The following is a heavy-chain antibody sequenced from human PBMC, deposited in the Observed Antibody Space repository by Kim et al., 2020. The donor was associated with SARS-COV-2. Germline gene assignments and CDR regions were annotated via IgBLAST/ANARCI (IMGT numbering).Heavy chain of an antibody. CDR2: TYYKSKWFN. V-gene: IGHV6-1*01. D-gene: IGHD7-27*01. CDR1: GDFVSTNAAG. J-gene: IGHJ4*02. CDR3: AREPLGPPSRYEY. Sequence: SQTLSLTCAISGDFVSTNAAGWNWIRQSPSRGLEWLGRTYYKSKWFNDYAVPVKTRITIKPDTSKNHFSPQLDFVTPEDTAVYYCAREPLGPPSRYEYWGQGILVTVSS.